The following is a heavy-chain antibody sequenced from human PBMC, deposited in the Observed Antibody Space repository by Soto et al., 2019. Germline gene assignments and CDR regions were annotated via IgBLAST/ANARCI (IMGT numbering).Heavy chain of an antibody. Sequence: QVQLMQSGAEVKKPGASVKVSRKASGYTFTSNGIHWVRQAPGQRLERMGWIKAGNGNTEYSQKFQGRVTISRDTSASTAYMELRSLRSEDTAVYYCARDPRAYDFWSGYNWFDPWGQGTLVTVSS. CDR1: GYTFTSNG. D-gene: IGHD3-3*01. CDR3: ARDPRAYDFWSGYNWFDP. J-gene: IGHJ5*02. CDR2: IKAGNGNT. V-gene: IGHV1-3*01.